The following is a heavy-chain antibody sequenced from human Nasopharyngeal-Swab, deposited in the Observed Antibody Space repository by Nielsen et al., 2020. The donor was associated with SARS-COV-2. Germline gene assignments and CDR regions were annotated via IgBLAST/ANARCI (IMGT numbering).Heavy chain of an antibody. J-gene: IGHJ6*03. CDR2: VYYSGST. V-gene: IGHV4-39*01. CDR3: ARHYLGCGLAAGTFYYMDV. D-gene: IGHD6-13*01. Sequence: SETLSLTCTVSGGSISISTYYWGWIRQPPGTGLEWIGSVYYSGSTYYNPSLKSRVAISIDTSRNQFSLTLNSVTAADTAIYYCARHYLGCGLAAGTFYYMDVWGKGTTVTVSS. CDR1: GGSISISTYY.